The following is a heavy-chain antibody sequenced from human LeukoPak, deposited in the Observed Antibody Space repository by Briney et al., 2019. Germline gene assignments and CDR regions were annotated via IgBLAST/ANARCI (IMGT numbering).Heavy chain of an antibody. CDR2: IYYSGST. D-gene: IGHD6-19*01. J-gene: IGHJ5*02. Sequence: PSETLSLTRTVSGGSISSSSYYWGWIRQPPGKGLEWIGSIYYSGSTYYNPSLKSRVTISVDTSKNQFSLKLSSVTAADTAVYYCARPKGAGKGDWFDPWGQGTLVTVSS. CDR1: GGSISSSSYY. V-gene: IGHV4-39*01. CDR3: ARPKGAGKGDWFDP.